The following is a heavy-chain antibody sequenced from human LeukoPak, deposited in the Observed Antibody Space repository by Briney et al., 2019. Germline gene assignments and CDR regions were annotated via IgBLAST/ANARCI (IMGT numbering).Heavy chain of an antibody. V-gene: IGHV4-39*07. Sequence: SETLSLTCTVSGGSISTSTFYWAWIRQPPGKGLEWIGNVYYSGNTNYNPSLKSRATMSVDTSKNQFSLKLSFVTAADTAVYYWVREGWYSRNTDAFDIWGQGTMVTVSS. CDR1: GGSISTSTFY. J-gene: IGHJ3*02. CDR2: VYYSGNT. D-gene: IGHD6-13*01. CDR3: VREGWYSRNTDAFDI.